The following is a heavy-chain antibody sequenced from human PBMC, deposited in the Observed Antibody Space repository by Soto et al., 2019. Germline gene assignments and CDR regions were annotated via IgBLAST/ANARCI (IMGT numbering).Heavy chain of an antibody. V-gene: IGHV4-59*01. CDR3: ARVYGSPAYYFDY. D-gene: IGHD3-10*01. J-gene: IGHJ4*02. CDR2: VYYSGSA. CDR1: GGSMIGYY. Sequence: SETLSLTCSVSGGSMIGYYWTWFRQAPGRGLEWIGYVYYSGSANYNPSLKSRVTISVDTSKNQFSLNLRSVTAADTAVYFCARVYGSPAYYFDYWGRGTLVTVSS.